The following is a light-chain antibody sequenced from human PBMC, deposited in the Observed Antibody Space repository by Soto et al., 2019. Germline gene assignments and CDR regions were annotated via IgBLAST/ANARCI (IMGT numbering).Light chain of an antibody. Sequence: VLTQSPATLSLSPGERATLSCRASQSIHTSLAWYQQKPGQPPRLVVYDSTLRANGVPDRFGGSGSGTDFTLTISSLEPEDFAVYYCQQRSDWPQITFGQGTHWRL. CDR1: QSIHTS. CDR3: QQRSDWPQIT. J-gene: IGKJ5*01. CDR2: DST. V-gene: IGKV3-11*01.